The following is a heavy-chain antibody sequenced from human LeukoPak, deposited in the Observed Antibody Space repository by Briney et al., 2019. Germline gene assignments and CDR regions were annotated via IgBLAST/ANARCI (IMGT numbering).Heavy chain of an antibody. Sequence: SETLSLTCTVSGGSISSSNSYWGWIRQPPGKGLEWIGTIYYSGDTYYNPSLKSRASISVDTSKNRFSLKLNSVTAADTAVYFCARHESIIIVPTAHAFDYWGQGTLVTVSS. CDR3: ARHESIIIVPTAHAFDY. CDR2: IYYSGDT. CDR1: GGSISSSNSY. D-gene: IGHD2-2*01. V-gene: IGHV4-39*01. J-gene: IGHJ4*02.